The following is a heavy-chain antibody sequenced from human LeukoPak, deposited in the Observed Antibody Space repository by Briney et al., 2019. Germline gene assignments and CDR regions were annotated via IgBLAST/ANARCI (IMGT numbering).Heavy chain of an antibody. CDR1: GGSFSGYY. Sequence: SETLSLTCAVYGGSFSGYYWSWIRQPPGKGLEWIGEINYSGSTNYNPSLKSRVTISVDTSKNQFSLKLSSVTAADTAVYYCARGIPNYFGYSSGWYYYYFDYWGQGTLVTVSS. CDR3: ARGIPNYFGYSSGWYYYYFDY. J-gene: IGHJ4*02. D-gene: IGHD6-19*01. CDR2: INYSGST. V-gene: IGHV4-34*01.